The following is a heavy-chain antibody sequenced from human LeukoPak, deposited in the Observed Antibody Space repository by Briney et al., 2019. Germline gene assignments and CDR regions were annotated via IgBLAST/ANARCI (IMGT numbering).Heavy chain of an antibody. V-gene: IGHV3-74*01. Sequence: PGGSLRLSCAASGFIFSTYWMHWVRQAPGKGLVWVSRMNSDGSSISYADSVKGRFTISRDNAKNTLYLQMSNLRPEDTAVYYCVPQEDCSRTTCQFDYWGQGTLVTVSS. CDR2: MNSDGSSI. J-gene: IGHJ4*02. CDR1: GFIFSTYW. CDR3: VPQEDCSRTTCQFDY. D-gene: IGHD2-2*01.